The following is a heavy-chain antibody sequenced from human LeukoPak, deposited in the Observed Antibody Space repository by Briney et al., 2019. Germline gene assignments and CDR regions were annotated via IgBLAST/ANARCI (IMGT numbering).Heavy chain of an antibody. CDR1: GFTFSRYA. D-gene: IGHD2-21*02. Sequence: GGSRRLSWAAAGFTFSRYAMSWVRQAPGKGREWVSAISGRGGRIYYADSGKGRFTISRDNSKSTLYLEMNSLRAEDTAVYYCAKDFIVVVTAAFDIWGQGTMVTVSS. CDR3: AKDFIVVVTAAFDI. CDR2: ISGRGGRI. J-gene: IGHJ3*02. V-gene: IGHV3-23*01.